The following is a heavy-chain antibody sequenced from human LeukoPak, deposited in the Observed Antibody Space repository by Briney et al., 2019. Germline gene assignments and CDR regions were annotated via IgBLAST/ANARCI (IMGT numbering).Heavy chain of an antibody. CDR1: GGSISSGSFY. V-gene: IGHV4-61*02. D-gene: IGHD3-16*01. J-gene: IGHJ6*03. CDR2: IYTSGST. Sequence: ASQTLSLTCTVSGGSISSGSFYWGWIRQPAGKGLEWIGRIYTSGSTNSNPALRSRVTISVDTSKNQFSLKLSSVTAADTAVYYCARGLGEYYYYYMDVWGKGTTVTVSS. CDR3: ARGLGEYYYYYMDV.